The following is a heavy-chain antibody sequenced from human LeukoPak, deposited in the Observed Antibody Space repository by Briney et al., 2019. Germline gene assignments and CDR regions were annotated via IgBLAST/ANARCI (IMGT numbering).Heavy chain of an antibody. V-gene: IGHV1-46*01. Sequence: ASVKVSCKASGYTFTSYYMHWVRQAPGQGLEWMGIINPSGGSTSYAQKFQGRVTMTRDTSTSTVYMELSSLRSEDTAVYYCARDRRYGSGSYLEYYFDYWGQGTLVTVSS. D-gene: IGHD3-10*01. CDR1: GYTFTSYY. CDR2: INPSGGST. J-gene: IGHJ4*02. CDR3: ARDRRYGSGSYLEYYFDY.